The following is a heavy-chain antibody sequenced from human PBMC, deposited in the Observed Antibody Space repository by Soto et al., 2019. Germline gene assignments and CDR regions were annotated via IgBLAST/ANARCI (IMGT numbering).Heavy chain of an antibody. CDR2: TRNKAKSYTT. Sequence: EVQLVESGGGLVQPGGSLRLSCAASGFIFSDHYMDWVRQAPGTGLEWVGRTRNKAKSYTTEYAASVIGRFTISRDESNNPLYLQKNSLKTEDTAVYYCAGGGAVAQTYHYRDVWGKGTTVTVSS. J-gene: IGHJ6*03. V-gene: IGHV3-72*01. D-gene: IGHD6-19*01. CDR1: GFIFSDHY. CDR3: AGGGAVAQTYHYRDV.